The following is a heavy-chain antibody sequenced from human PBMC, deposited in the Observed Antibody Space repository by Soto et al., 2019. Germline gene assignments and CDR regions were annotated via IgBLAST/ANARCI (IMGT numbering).Heavy chain of an antibody. V-gene: IGHV1-18*01. D-gene: IGHD5-18*01. CDR1: GYTFINYG. CDR3: ARDGFYAGSGRYSYGYSPPGYYAMDV. J-gene: IGHJ6*02. CDR2: ISPYNDDT. Sequence: GASVKVSCKTSGYTFINYGISWVRQAPGQGPEGMGWISPYNDDTKYAQKFQGRVTMTTDTSTTTAYMEMRNLRSDDTDIYYCARDGFYAGSGRYSYGYSPPGYYAMDVWGQGTTVTVSS.